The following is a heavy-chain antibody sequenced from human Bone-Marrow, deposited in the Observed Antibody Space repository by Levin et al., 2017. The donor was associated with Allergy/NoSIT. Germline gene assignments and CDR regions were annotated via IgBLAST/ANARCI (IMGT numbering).Heavy chain of an antibody. CDR1: GFTFSKYG. J-gene: IGHJ5*02. V-gene: IGHV3-30*12. D-gene: IGHD4-17*01. CDR3: ARDPDSSDYDDDDSARDWFDP. Sequence: GESLKISCAASGFTFSKYGMHWVRQAPGKGLEWMALISSGGSQKYYSQSVKGRFTISRDNSKNTLFLHMNYLTVEDSATYYCARDPDSSDYDDDDSARDWFDPWGQGTLVTVSS. CDR2: ISSGGSQK.